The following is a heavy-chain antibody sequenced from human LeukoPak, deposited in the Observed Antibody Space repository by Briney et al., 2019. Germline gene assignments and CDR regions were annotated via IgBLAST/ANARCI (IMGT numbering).Heavy chain of an antibody. J-gene: IGHJ4*02. CDR1: GGSFSGYY. CDR3: ARGYSSSWYGKPFDY. D-gene: IGHD6-13*01. Sequence: SETLSLTCAVYGGSFSGYYWSWIRQPPGKGLEWIGEINHSGSTNYNPSLKSRVTISVDTSKNQYSLKLSSVTAADTAVYYCARGYSSSWYGKPFDYWGQGTLVTVSS. CDR2: INHSGST. V-gene: IGHV4-34*01.